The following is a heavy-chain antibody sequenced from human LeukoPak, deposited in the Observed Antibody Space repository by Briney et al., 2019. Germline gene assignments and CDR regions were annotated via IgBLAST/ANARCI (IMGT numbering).Heavy chain of an antibody. CDR3: ARFSYYYGSGSYRGDY. Sequence: SETLSLTCTVSGGSISSYYWSWIRQPPGKGLEWIGEINHSGSTNYNPSLKSRVTISVDTSKNQFSLKLSSVTAADTAVYYCARFSYYYGSGSYRGDYWGQGTLVTVSS. V-gene: IGHV4-34*01. CDR2: INHSGST. CDR1: GGSISSYY. D-gene: IGHD3-10*01. J-gene: IGHJ4*02.